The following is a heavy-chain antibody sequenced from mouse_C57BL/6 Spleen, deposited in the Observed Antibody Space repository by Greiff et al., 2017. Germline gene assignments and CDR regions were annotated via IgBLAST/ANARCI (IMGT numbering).Heavy chain of an antibody. V-gene: IGHV1-64*01. J-gene: IGHJ1*03. CDR1: GYTFTSYW. Sequence: VQLQQPGAELVKPGASVKLSCKASGYTFTSYWMHWVKQRPGPGLEWIGMIHPNSGSTKYNEKFKSKAILTVDKSSSTAYMQLSSLTSEDSAVYYCARSYYGNWYFDVWGTGTTVTVSS. CDR3: ARSYYGNWYFDV. CDR2: IHPNSGST. D-gene: IGHD2-1*01.